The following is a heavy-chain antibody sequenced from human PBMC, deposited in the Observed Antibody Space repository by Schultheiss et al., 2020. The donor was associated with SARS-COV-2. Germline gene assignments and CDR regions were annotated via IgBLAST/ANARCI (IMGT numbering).Heavy chain of an antibody. J-gene: IGHJ6*02. CDR3: ARDNAFYGVDV. CDR2: IYHSGST. V-gene: IGHV4-61*01. Sequence: SETLSLTCTVSGGSVSSGSYYWSWIRQPPGKGLEWIGYIYHSGSTNYNPSLKSRVTISVDTSEKQFSLKLSSVTAADTAVYYCARDNAFYGVDVWGQGTTVTVSS. CDR1: GGSVSSGSYY.